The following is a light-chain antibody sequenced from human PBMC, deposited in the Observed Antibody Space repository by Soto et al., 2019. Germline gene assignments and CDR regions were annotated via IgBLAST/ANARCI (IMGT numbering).Light chain of an antibody. CDR2: GAS. CDR1: QSVSSSS. Sequence: EIVLTRSPGTLSLSPGERATLSCRASQSVSSSSLAWYQKKPGQAPRLLIYGASSRATGIPDRFSASGSGTDFTLTISGLEPEDFAVYYCHQYGSSSYTFGQGTKLEIK. CDR3: HQYGSSSYT. V-gene: IGKV3-20*01. J-gene: IGKJ2*01.